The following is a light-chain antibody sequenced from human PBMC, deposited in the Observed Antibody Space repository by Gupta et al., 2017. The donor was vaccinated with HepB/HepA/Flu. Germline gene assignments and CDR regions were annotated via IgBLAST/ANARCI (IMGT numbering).Light chain of an antibody. CDR2: EVS. J-gene: IGLJ2*01. Sequence: QSALTQPPSASGSPGQSLTISCPGTSSDVGGYNYVSWYQQHPGKAPKPVIYEVSKRPPGVPDRFSGSKSGNTASRTVSGLQAEDEADYYCSSYAGSNNPVVFGGGTKLTVL. V-gene: IGLV2-8*01. CDR3: SSYAGSNNPVV. CDR1: SSDVGGYNY.